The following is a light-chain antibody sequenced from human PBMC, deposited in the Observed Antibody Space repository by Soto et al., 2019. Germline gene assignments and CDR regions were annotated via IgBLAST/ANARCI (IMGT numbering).Light chain of an antibody. CDR2: AVS. J-gene: IGLJ1*01. CDR1: SSDVGAHNL. Sequence: QSALTQPASVSGSPGQSITISCSGTSSDVGAHNLVSWYQQHPGRAPKLMIYAVSNRTSGVSNRFSGSKSGNTASLTISGLQAEDEADYYCCSLTTRDSHVFGTGTKLTVL. V-gene: IGLV2-14*01. CDR3: CSLTTRDSHV.